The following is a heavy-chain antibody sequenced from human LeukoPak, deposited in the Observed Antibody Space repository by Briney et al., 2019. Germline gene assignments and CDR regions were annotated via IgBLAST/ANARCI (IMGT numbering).Heavy chain of an antibody. J-gene: IGHJ4*02. V-gene: IGHV3-23*01. CDR1: AFTFNTYA. CDR2: ITGSGGRT. Sequence: PGGSLRLSCAASAFTFNTYAMSWVRQAPGKGLEWVSTITGSGGRTYYADSVMGRFTISRDNSKNTLYLQMNSLRAHDTAVYYCAKSSLVAPYDYWGQGTLVTVSS. D-gene: IGHD2-15*01. CDR3: AKSSLVAPYDY.